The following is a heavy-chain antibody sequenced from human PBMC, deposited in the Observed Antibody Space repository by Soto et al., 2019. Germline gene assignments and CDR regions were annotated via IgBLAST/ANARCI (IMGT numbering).Heavy chain of an antibody. CDR1: GFTFSDYY. V-gene: IGHV3-11*01. D-gene: IGHD3-3*01. CDR3: ARVHDYDFWSGYRNYFAY. J-gene: IGHJ4*02. CDR2: ISSSGSTI. Sequence: PGGSLILSGAGSGFTFSDYYMSWIRQAPGKGLEWVSYISSSGSTIYYADSVKGRFTISRDKAKNSLYLQMNSLRAEDTAVYYCARVHDYDFWSGYRNYFAYWRQGPLVTVSS.